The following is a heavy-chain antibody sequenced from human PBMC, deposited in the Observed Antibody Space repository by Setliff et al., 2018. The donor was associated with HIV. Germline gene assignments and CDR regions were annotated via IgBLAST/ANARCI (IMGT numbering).Heavy chain of an antibody. CDR2: ITRTSDYI. CDR1: GFTFSTYT. V-gene: IGHV3-21*01. CDR3: TSDGPGRARADYYGMDV. J-gene: IGHJ6*02. Sequence: GGSLRLSCAASGFTFSTYTMNWVRQAPGKGLEWVSSITRTSDYIYYADSVKGRFTISRDNSKNTVWLQMNSLSAEDTAVYYCTSDGPGRARADYYGMDVWGQGTTVTVSS.